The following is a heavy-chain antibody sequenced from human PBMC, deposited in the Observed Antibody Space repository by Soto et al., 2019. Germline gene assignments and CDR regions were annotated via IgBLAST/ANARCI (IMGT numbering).Heavy chain of an antibody. V-gene: IGHV4-34*01. CDR1: GGSFSGYY. CDR2: INHSGST. Sequence: SETLSLTCAVYGGSFSGYYWSWIGQPPGKGLERIGEINHSGSTNYNPSLKSRVTISVDTSKNQFSLKLSSVTAADTAVYYCASLLWFGESKGNYWGQGTLVTVS. J-gene: IGHJ4*02. CDR3: ASLLWFGESKGNY. D-gene: IGHD3-10*01.